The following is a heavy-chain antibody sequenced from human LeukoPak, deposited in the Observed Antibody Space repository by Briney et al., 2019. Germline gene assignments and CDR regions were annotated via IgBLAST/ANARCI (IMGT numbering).Heavy chain of an antibody. CDR1: GYTFTSYD. CDR3: SLYDFWSGYYNGIDY. V-gene: IGHV1-8*01. CDR2: MNTNSGNT. D-gene: IGHD3-3*01. Sequence: GASVRVSCKASGYTFTSYDINWARQATGQGLEWMGWMNTNSGNTGYAQKFQGRVTMTRNTSISTAYMELSSLRSEDTAVYYCSLYDFWSGYYNGIDYWGQGTLVTVSS. J-gene: IGHJ4*02.